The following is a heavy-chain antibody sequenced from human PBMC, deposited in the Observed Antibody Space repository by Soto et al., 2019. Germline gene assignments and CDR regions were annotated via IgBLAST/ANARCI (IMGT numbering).Heavy chain of an antibody. D-gene: IGHD4-4*01. CDR3: AKDWYSKEIDY. J-gene: IGHJ4*02. CDR2: ISYDGSNK. Sequence: QVQLVESGGGVVQPGRSLRLSCAASGFTFSSYGMHWVRQAPGKGLEWVAVISYDGSNKYYADSVKGRFTISRDNSKNTLYLQMNSLRAEDTAVYYCAKDWYSKEIDYWGQGTLVTVSS. CDR1: GFTFSSYG. V-gene: IGHV3-30*18.